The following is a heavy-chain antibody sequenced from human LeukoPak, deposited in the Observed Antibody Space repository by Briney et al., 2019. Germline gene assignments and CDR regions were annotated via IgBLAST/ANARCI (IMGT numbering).Heavy chain of an antibody. CDR1: GFTFSDYY. CDR2: IDSSGSTI. J-gene: IGHJ4*02. V-gene: IGHV3-11*01. CDR3: ARMPQYYYDSSGFDY. D-gene: IGHD3-22*01. Sequence: PGGSLRPSCAASGFTFSDYYMNWIRQAPGKGLEWVSNIDSSGSTIYYADSVKGRFTISRDNAKNSLYLQMNSLRAEDTAVYYCARMPQYYYDSSGFDYWGQGTLVTVSS.